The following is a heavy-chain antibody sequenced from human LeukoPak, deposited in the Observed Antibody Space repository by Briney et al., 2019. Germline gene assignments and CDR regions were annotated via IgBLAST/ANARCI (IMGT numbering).Heavy chain of an antibody. CDR3: ARWTWGVAAAGADAFDI. CDR2: IWYDGSNK. J-gene: IGHJ3*02. Sequence: AGGSLRLSCAASGFTFSSYGMHWVRQAPGKGLEWVAVIWYDGSNKYYADSVKGRFTISRDNSKNTLYLQMNSLRAEDTAVYYCARWTWGVAAAGADAFDIWGQGTMVTVSS. V-gene: IGHV3-33*01. CDR1: GFTFSSYG. D-gene: IGHD6-13*01.